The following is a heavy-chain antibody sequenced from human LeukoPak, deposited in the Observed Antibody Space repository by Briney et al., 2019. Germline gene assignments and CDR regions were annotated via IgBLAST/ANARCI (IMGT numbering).Heavy chain of an antibody. CDR3: ATQILLCHYY. Sequence: SETLSLTCTVSGGSISSYYWSWIRQPPGKGLEWIGYIYYSGSTNYNPSLKSRVTISVDTSKNQFSLKLSSVTAADTAVYYCATQILLCHYYWGQGTLVSVSS. CDR1: GGSISSYY. V-gene: IGHV4-59*08. D-gene: IGHD3-10*02. CDR2: IYYSGST. J-gene: IGHJ4*02.